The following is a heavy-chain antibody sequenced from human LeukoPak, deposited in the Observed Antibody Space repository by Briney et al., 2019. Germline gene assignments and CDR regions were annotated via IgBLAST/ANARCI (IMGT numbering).Heavy chain of an antibody. J-gene: IGHJ5*02. CDR2: IIPIFGTA. D-gene: IGHD6-6*01. CDR3: ARGSSRTASTRFVDWFDP. V-gene: IGHV1-69*05. Sequence: SVKVSCKASGGTFSSYAISWVRQAPGQGLEWMGRIIPIFGTANYAQKFQGRVTITTDESTSTAYMELSSLRSEDTAVYYCARGSSRTASTRFVDWFDPWGQGTLVTVSS. CDR1: GGTFSSYA.